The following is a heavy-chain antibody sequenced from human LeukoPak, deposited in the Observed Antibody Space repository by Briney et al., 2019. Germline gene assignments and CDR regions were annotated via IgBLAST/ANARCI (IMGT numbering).Heavy chain of an antibody. D-gene: IGHD3-9*01. CDR3: AREAYSYEILTGYRRSNCFDP. Sequence: SQTLSLTCTVSGDSISSGDYLWNWIRQPPGKGLEWIGYIHYSGNNNYNPSLKSRVTLSVDTSKNQLSLKLNSVTAADTAVYYCAREAYSYEILTGYRRSNCFDPWGQGILVTVSS. V-gene: IGHV4-30-4*01. J-gene: IGHJ5*02. CDR1: GDSISSGDYL. CDR2: IHYSGNN.